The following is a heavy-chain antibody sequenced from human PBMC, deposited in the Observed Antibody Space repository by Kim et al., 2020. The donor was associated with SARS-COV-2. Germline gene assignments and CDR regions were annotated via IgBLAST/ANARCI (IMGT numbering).Heavy chain of an antibody. J-gene: IGHJ4*02. CDR2: IYHSGST. D-gene: IGHD6-13*01. CDR1: GGSISSSNW. V-gene: IGHV4-4*02. CDR3: ARGSSRAQLSPYYFDY. Sequence: SETLSLTCAVSGGSISSSNWWSWVRQPPGKGLEWIGEIYHSGSTNYNPSLKSRVTISVDKSKNQFSLKLSSVTAADTAVYYCARGSSRAQLSPYYFDYWGQGTLVTVSS.